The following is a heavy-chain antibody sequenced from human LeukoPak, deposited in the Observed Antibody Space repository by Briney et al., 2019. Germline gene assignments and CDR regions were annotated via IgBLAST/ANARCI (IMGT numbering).Heavy chain of an antibody. Sequence: PGRSLRLSCAASGFTFSSYAMHWVRQAPGKGLEWVAVISYDGSNKYYADSVKGRFTISRDNSKNTLYLQMNSLRAEDTAVYYCARNGPSYDAFDIGGQGTMVTVSS. J-gene: IGHJ3*02. D-gene: IGHD3-10*01. V-gene: IGHV3-30*04. CDR1: GFTFSSYA. CDR3: ARNGPSYDAFDI. CDR2: ISYDGSNK.